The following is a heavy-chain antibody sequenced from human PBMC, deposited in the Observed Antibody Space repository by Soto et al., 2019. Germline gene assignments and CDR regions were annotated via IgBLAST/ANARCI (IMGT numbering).Heavy chain of an antibody. V-gene: IGHV1-69*13. J-gene: IGHJ4*02. CDR3: ARGGSGYTWFNEF. CDR1: GGLFSSYP. Sequence: ASVKVPCKASGGLFSSYPISWVRQVPGQGLEWMGGIIPVFQTAYYTQRFQGRVTITADESTNTAYMELSSLRSEDTAIYYCARGGSGYTWFNEFWGQGTLVTVSS. D-gene: IGHD3-22*01. CDR2: IIPVFQTA.